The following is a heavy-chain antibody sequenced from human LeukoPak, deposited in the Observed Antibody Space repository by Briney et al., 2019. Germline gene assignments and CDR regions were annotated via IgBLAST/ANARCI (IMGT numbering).Heavy chain of an antibody. V-gene: IGHV1-18*01. J-gene: IGHJ4*02. CDR2: ISDYNGNT. Sequence: ASVKVSCKASGYTFTSYGISWVRQAPGQGLEWMGWISDYNGNTNYAQKLQGRVTMTTDTSTSTAYMELRSLRSDDTAVYYCAREGDHDDSSGYYSFDYWGQGTLVTVSS. D-gene: IGHD3-22*01. CDR3: AREGDHDDSSGYYSFDY. CDR1: GYTFTSYG.